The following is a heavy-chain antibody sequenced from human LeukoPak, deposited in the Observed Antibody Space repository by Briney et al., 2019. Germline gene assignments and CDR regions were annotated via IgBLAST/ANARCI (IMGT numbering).Heavy chain of an antibody. V-gene: IGHV4-30-4*01. CDR2: IYYSGST. J-gene: IGHJ3*02. CDR3: ARDRSYGEANAFDI. CDR1: GGSISSGDYY. Sequence: PSETLSLTCTVSGGSISSGDYYWSWIRQPPGKGLEWIGYIYYSGSTYYNLSLKSRVTISVDTSKNQFSLKLSSVTAADTAVYYCARDRSYGEANAFDIWGQGTMVTVSS. D-gene: IGHD4-17*01.